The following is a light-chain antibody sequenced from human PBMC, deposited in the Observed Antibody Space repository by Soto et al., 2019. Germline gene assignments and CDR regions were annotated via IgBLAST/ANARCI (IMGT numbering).Light chain of an antibody. J-gene: IGKJ1*01. V-gene: IGKV1-5*01. Sequence: DIQMPQSPSTLSASVGHRVTITCRASEGMRSWLACYHHKPGKAPKLLIYDASSLQSGVPSRFSGSGSGTEFTLTISSLQPDDFATYYCQQYNSYRTFGQGTKVDI. CDR2: DAS. CDR3: QQYNSYRT. CDR1: EGMRSW.